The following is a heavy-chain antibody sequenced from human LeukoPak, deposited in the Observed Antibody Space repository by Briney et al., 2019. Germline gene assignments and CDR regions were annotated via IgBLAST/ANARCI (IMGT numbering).Heavy chain of an antibody. D-gene: IGHD7-27*01. CDR1: GGTFSSYA. CDR2: FDPEDGET. Sequence: ASVKVSCKASGGTFSSYAISWVRQAPGQGLEWMGGFDPEDGETFYAQKFQGRVTMTEDTSTDTAYMEVSSLRSEDTAIYYCATDSSNWAFGYWGQGTVVAVSS. J-gene: IGHJ4*02. V-gene: IGHV1-24*01. CDR3: ATDSSNWAFGY.